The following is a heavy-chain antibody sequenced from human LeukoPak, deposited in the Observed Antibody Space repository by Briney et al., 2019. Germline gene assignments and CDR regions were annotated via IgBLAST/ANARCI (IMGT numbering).Heavy chain of an antibody. D-gene: IGHD5-24*01. CDR1: GFTFSSYA. CDR3: ARDRGQRWLQFGDAFDI. V-gene: IGHV3-64*01. Sequence: PGGSLRLSCAASGFTFSSYAMHWVRQAPGKGLEYVSAISSNGGSTYYANSVKGRFTISRDNSKNTLYLQMGSLRAEDMAVYYCARDRGQRWLQFGDAFDIWGQGTMVTVSS. CDR2: ISSNGGST. J-gene: IGHJ3*02.